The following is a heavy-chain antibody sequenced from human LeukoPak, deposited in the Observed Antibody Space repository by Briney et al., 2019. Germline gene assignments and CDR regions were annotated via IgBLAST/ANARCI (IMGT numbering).Heavy chain of an antibody. J-gene: IGHJ4*02. CDR2: IIPIFGTA. V-gene: IGHV1-69*06. D-gene: IGHD4-11*01. Sequence: SVKVSCKASGGSFSTYAISWVRQAPGQGLEWMGGIIPIFGTANYAQKFQGRVTITADKSTSTAYMELSSLRSEDTAVYYCAKDGYSNSFDYWGQGTLVTVSS. CDR3: AKDGYSNSFDY. CDR1: GGSFSTYA.